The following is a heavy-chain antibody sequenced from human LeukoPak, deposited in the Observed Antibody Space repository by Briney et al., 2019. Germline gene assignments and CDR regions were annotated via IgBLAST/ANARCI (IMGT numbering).Heavy chain of an antibody. V-gene: IGHV3-23*01. Sequence: PGGSLRLSCAASGFTFSSYAMSWVRQAPGKGLEWVSSISDSGGSTYYTDSVKGRFTISRDNSKNTLYLQMNSLRAEDTAVYYCAKGGNYDILTGSDYWGQGTLVTVSS. CDR2: ISDSGGST. CDR1: GFTFSSYA. D-gene: IGHD3-9*01. J-gene: IGHJ4*02. CDR3: AKGGNYDILTGSDY.